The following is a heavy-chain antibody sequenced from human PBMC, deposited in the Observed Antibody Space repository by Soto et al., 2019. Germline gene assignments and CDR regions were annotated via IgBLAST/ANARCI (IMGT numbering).Heavy chain of an antibody. CDR2: MNHDGSLI. D-gene: IGHD1-26*01. J-gene: IGHJ4*02. V-gene: IGHV3-7*02. CDR1: GFNFNTYW. Sequence: PGGSLRLSCGASGFNFNTYWMSWVRQAPGKGLEWVANMNHDGSLIYYMDSVKGRFTISRDNAKNELFLQLSSLRVEDTAVYYCAKYSGTYSFENWGQGT. CDR3: AKYSGTYSFEN.